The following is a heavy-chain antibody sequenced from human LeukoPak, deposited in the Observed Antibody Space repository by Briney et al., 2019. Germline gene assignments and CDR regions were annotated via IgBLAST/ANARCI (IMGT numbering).Heavy chain of an antibody. CDR1: GYTFSTYE. CDR2: ISTHNGNR. Sequence: ASVKLSCKASGYTFSTYEITWVRQAPGQGLEWMGWISTHNGNRVYAQKFQGRVILTTDTSTSTAYMELRSLISDDTAVYYCAKVVGASPGNAFDIWGQGTMVTVSS. D-gene: IGHD1-26*01. J-gene: IGHJ3*02. V-gene: IGHV1-18*01. CDR3: AKVVGASPGNAFDI.